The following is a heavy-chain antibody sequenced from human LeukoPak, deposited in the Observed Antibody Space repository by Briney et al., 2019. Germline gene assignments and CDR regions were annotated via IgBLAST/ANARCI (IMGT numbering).Heavy chain of an antibody. Sequence: ASVTVSCKASGYTFTSYDINWVRQAPGQGLEWMGWMNPNSGNTGYAQKFQGRVTMTRNTSISTAYMELSSLRSEDTAVYYCAREGSSSPIWFDPWGQGTLVTVSS. CDR1: GYTFTSYD. J-gene: IGHJ5*02. V-gene: IGHV1-8*01. CDR2: MNPNSGNT. D-gene: IGHD6-6*01. CDR3: AREGSSSPIWFDP.